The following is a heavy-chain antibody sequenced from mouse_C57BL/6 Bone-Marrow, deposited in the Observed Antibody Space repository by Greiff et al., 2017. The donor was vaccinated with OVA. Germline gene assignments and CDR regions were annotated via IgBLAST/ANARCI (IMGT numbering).Heavy chain of an antibody. CDR3: ARRMRRRYYYAMDY. J-gene: IGHJ4*01. D-gene: IGHD2-12*01. Sequence: EVQLQESGPELVKPGASVKMSCKASGYTFTDYNMHWVKQSHGKSLEWIGYINPNNGGTSYNQKFKSKATLTVNKSSSTAYMELRSLTSEDSAVYYCARRMRRRYYYAMDYWGQGTSVTVSS. CDR2: INPNNGGT. V-gene: IGHV1-22*01. CDR1: GYTFTDYN.